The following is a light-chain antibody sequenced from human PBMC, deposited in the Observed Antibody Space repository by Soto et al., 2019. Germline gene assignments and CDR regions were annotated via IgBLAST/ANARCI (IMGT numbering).Light chain of an antibody. CDR3: QQYGSSVFT. CDR1: QSVTGSY. V-gene: IGKV3-20*01. Sequence: EIVLTQSPGTLSLSPGESATLSCRASQSVTGSYLAWYQQKPGQAPRLLIYGASTRATGIPDRFSGSGSGTDFTLTISRLEPEDFAVYYCQQYGSSVFTFGPGTKVDIK. CDR2: GAS. J-gene: IGKJ3*01.